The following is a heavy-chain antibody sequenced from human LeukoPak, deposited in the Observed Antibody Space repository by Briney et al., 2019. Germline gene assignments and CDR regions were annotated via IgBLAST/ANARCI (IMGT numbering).Heavy chain of an antibody. D-gene: IGHD3-10*01. CDR3: ARLIWFEEPVDY. CDR2: INPKTGTT. V-gene: IGHV1-2*06. J-gene: IGHJ4*02. Sequence: VASVKVSCKASGYTFSGHYMDWVRQAPGQGLEWMGRINPKTGTTNYAPKFQGRVTMTRDTSTTTVYMELSSLTSEDTAVYYCARLIWFEEPVDYGGQGTRATVS. CDR1: GYTFSGHY.